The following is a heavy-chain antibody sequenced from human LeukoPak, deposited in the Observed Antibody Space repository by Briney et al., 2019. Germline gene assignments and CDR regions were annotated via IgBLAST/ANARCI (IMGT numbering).Heavy chain of an antibody. CDR1: GFTFDDYA. CDR3: AKDTLAAAGRYYYYGMDV. Sequence: PGRSLRLSCAASGFTFDDYAMHWVRQAPGKGLEWDSGISWNSGSIGYADSVKGRFTISRDNAKNSLYLQMNSLRAEDTALYYCAKDTLAAAGRYYYYGMDVWGQGTTVTVSS. CDR2: ISWNSGSI. D-gene: IGHD6-13*01. V-gene: IGHV3-9*01. J-gene: IGHJ6*02.